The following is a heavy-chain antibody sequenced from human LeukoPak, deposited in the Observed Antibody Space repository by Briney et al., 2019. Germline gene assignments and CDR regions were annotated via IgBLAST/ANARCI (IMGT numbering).Heavy chain of an antibody. J-gene: IGHJ4*02. CDR2: ISGHNGNT. V-gene: IGHV1-18*01. CDR1: GYTFVSYG. D-gene: IGHD6-19*01. Sequence: ASVKVSCKASGYTFVSYGISWVRQAPGQGLEWVGWISGHNGNTKYSQKFQGRVTITRDTSASTAYMELSSLRSEDTAVYYCARVGTRLAVAGNPPTCWGQGTLVTVSS. CDR3: ARVGTRLAVAGNPPTC.